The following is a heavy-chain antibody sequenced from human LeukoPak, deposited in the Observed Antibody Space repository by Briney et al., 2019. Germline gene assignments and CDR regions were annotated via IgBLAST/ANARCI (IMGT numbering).Heavy chain of an antibody. CDR3: ARDKVAAALIGVNAFDI. V-gene: IGHV3-21*01. J-gene: IGHJ3*02. Sequence: PGGSLRLSCAASGFTFSSYSMNWVRQAPGKGLEWVSSISSSSSYIYYADSVKGRFTISRDNAKNSLYLQMNSLRAEDTAVYYCARDKVAAALIGVNAFDIWGQGTMVTVSS. CDR2: ISSSSSYI. D-gene: IGHD6-13*01. CDR1: GFTFSSYS.